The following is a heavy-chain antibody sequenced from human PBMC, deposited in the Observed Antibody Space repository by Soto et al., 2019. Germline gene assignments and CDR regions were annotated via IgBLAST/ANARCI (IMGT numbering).Heavy chain of an antibody. J-gene: IGHJ6*04. Sequence: SVEISCPAFGSTFCSYAITWVPPGPGQALGWMGGTTPIVGTANYAETFQCSGTSTADESTTTGYIELSSLRSEDTAVYYCARDRCLHDSMDVWYKATRSTV. CDR2: TTPIVGTA. CDR1: GSTFCSYA. V-gene: IGHV1-69*01. CDR3: ARDRCLHDSMDV. D-gene: IGHD1-1*01.